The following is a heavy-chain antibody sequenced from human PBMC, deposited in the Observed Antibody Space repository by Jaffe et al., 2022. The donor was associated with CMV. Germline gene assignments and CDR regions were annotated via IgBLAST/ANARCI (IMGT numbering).Heavy chain of an antibody. Sequence: EVQLVESGGGLVQPGRSLRLSCAASGFTFDDYAMHWVRQAPGKGLEWVSGISWNSGSIGYADSVKGRFTISRDNAKNSLYLQMNSLRAEDTALYYCAKDPRYDSSGYYSDGYYFDYWGQGTLVTVSS. D-gene: IGHD3-22*01. V-gene: IGHV3-9*01. CDR1: GFTFDDYA. CDR3: AKDPRYDSSGYYSDGYYFDY. J-gene: IGHJ4*02. CDR2: ISWNSGSI.